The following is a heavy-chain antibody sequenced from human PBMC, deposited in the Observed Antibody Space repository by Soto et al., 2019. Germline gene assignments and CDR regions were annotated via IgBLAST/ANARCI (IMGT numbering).Heavy chain of an antibody. V-gene: IGHV3-30-3*01. D-gene: IGHD4-4*01. J-gene: IGHJ2*01. CDR2: ISHDGSNK. CDR3: ARPLWRDDYNWAYFDL. Sequence: QVQLVESGAGVVQPGRSLRLSCAASGFTFSSYAMHWVRQAPGKGLEWVAVISHDGSNKYYPDSVKGRFTISRDNSKNTLYVQMNSLRAEDTAVYYCARPLWRDDYNWAYFDLWGRGTLVTVSS. CDR1: GFTFSSYA.